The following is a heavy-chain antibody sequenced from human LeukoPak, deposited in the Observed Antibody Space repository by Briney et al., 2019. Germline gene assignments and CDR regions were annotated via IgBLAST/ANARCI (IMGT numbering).Heavy chain of an antibody. CDR2: INHSGST. D-gene: IGHD2-2*01. CDR3: ARRRYCSSTSCYPFDY. CDR1: GGSFSGYY. Sequence: SETLSLTCAVYGGSFSGYYWSWIRQPPGKGLEWIGEINHSGSTNYNPSLKSLVTISVDTSKNLFSLKLSSVTAADTAVYYCARRRYCSSTSCYPFDYWGQGTLVTVSS. V-gene: IGHV4-34*01. J-gene: IGHJ4*02.